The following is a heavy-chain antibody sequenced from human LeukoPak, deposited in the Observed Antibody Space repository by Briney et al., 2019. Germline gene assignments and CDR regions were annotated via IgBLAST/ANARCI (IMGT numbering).Heavy chain of an antibody. CDR2: IYTSGST. J-gene: IGHJ3*02. CDR3: AGGRVQLERRDAFDI. D-gene: IGHD1-1*01. CDR1: GGSINSSSYY. V-gene: IGHV4-61*02. Sequence: SETLSLTCTVSGGSINSSSYYWSWIRQPAGKGLEWIGRIYTSGSTNYNPSLKSRVTMSVDTSKNQFSLKLSSVTAADTAVYYCAGGRVQLERRDAFDIWGQGTMVTVSS.